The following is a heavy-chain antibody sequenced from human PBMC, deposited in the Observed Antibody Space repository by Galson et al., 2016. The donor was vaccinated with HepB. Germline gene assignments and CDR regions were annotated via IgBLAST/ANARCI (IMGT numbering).Heavy chain of an antibody. D-gene: IGHD3-9*01. V-gene: IGHV3-33*01. CDR3: ARKHVYDWGLDY. CDR2: IWQDGNNK. Sequence: SLRLSCAASAFAFSSYGMHWVRQAPGKGLEWVALIWQDGNNKYYADSVRGRFTISRDNSKNTLYLQMNSLRAEATAVYYCARKHVYDWGLDYWGQGTLVTVSS. J-gene: IGHJ4*02. CDR1: AFAFSSYG.